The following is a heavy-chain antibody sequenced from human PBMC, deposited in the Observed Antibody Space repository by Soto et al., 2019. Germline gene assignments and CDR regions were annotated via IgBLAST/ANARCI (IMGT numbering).Heavy chain of an antibody. V-gene: IGHV4-61*01. D-gene: IGHD6-19*01. Sequence: QMQLQESGPGLVKPSETLSLTCSVSGDSVNSAHYCWSWIRQPPGKGLEWIAYVCNSGSTTKYNPSLKSRVTISRDTSKNEFSLKVTSVTAADTAVYYCARSAGGSGWFGGQGTLVTVSS. CDR2: VCNSGSTT. CDR3: ARSAGGSGWF. J-gene: IGHJ4*02. CDR1: GDSVNSAHYC.